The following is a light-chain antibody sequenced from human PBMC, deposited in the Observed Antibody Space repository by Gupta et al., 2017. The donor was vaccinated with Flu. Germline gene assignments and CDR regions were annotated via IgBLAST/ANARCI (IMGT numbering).Light chain of an antibody. CDR2: RND. V-gene: IGLV10-54*04. CDR1: SNNVGNQG. J-gene: IGLJ3*02. CDR3: SAWDSSLGAWV. Sequence: QAGLTQPPSVSKDLRQTATLTCTGNSNNVGNQGAAWLQQHQGHPPKLLSYRNDNRPSGISERFSASTSGNTASLTITGLQPEDEADYYCSAWDSSLGAWVFGGGTKLTVL.